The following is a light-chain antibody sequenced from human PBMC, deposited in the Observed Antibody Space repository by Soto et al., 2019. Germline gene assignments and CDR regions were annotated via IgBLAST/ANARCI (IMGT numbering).Light chain of an antibody. J-gene: IGKJ1*01. V-gene: IGKV3-15*01. CDR1: QSVSSN. CDR3: QQYNNRPGT. CDR2: GAS. Sequence: IVMTQSPDTLSVSPGERANLSCRASQSVSSNLAWYQQKPGQAPRLLIYGASTRATGIPARFSGSGSGTEFTLTISSLQSEDFAVYYCQQYNNRPGTFGQGTKVDIK.